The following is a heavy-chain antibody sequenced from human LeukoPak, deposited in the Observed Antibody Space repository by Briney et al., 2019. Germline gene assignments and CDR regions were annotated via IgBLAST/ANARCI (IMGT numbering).Heavy chain of an antibody. CDR1: GFTFSSYG. J-gene: IGHJ4*02. CDR2: IRYDGSNK. CDR3: ARDKSPWVAAAGTLDY. V-gene: IGHV3-30*02. D-gene: IGHD6-13*01. Sequence: GGFLRLSCAASGFTFSSYGMHWVRQAPGKGLEWVAFIRYDGSNKYYADSVKGRFTISRDNSKNTLYLQMNSLRAEDAAVYYCARDKSPWVAAAGTLDYWGQGTLVTVSS.